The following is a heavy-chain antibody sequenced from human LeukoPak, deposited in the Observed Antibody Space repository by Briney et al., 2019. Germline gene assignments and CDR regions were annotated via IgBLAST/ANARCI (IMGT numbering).Heavy chain of an antibody. CDR2: ISPYNGNT. Sequence: ASVKVSCKTSGYTFTTYGISWVRQAPGQGLEWMGWISPYNGNTNYVQKLQGRVTVTTDTSTSTAYMELRSLRSDDTAVYYCTRTVLDCANGVCYDHWGQGTLVTVSS. J-gene: IGHJ4*02. V-gene: IGHV1-18*01. CDR1: GYTFTTYG. D-gene: IGHD2-8*01. CDR3: TRTVLDCANGVCYDH.